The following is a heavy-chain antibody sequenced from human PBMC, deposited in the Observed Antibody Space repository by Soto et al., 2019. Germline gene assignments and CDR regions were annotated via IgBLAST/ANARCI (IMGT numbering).Heavy chain of an antibody. CDR3: ARERCSSTSCYKGPFYYYGLDV. J-gene: IGHJ6*02. CDR2: ISAYNGNT. CDR1: GYMFTTYG. D-gene: IGHD2-2*02. V-gene: IGHV1-18*01. Sequence: ASGTVSCQASGYMFTTYGISWVRQAPGQGLEWMGWISAYNGNTKYAQKLQGRVTMTTDTSTSTAYMELRSLRSDDTAVYYCARERCSSTSCYKGPFYYYGLDVWGQGTTVTVSS.